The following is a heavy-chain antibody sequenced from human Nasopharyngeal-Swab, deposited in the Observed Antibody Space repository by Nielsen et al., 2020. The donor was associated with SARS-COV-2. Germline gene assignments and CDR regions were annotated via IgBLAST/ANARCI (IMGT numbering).Heavy chain of an antibody. Sequence: SETLSLTCTVSGGSVSTHSYYWSWIRQPPGKGLEWIWYIYYSGSTNYNPSLKSRVTISVDTSKNQFSLKLSSVTAAYTAVYYCARGFDYWCQGTLVTVSS. CDR2: IYYSGST. V-gene: IGHV4-61*01. CDR1: GGSVSTHSYY. CDR3: ARGFDY. J-gene: IGHJ4*02. D-gene: IGHD3-10*01.